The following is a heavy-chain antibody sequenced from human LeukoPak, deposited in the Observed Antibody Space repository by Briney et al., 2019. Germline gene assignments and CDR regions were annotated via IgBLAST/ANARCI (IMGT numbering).Heavy chain of an antibody. CDR1: GGSISSSSYY. V-gene: IGHV4-39*07. Sequence: SETLSLTCTVSGGSISSSSYYWGWIRQPPGKGLEWIGSIYYSGSTYYNPSLKSRVTISVDTSKNQFSLKLSSVTAADTAVYYCARAPGVYSSSWPYFYYYYMDVWGKGTTVTVSS. CDR2: IYYSGST. CDR3: ARAPGVYSSSWPYFYYYYMDV. D-gene: IGHD6-13*01. J-gene: IGHJ6*03.